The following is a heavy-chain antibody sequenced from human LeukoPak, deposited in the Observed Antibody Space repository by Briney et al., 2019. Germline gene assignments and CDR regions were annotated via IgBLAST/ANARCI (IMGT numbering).Heavy chain of an antibody. Sequence: PGGSLRLSCAASGLTISSYSMNWVRQAPGKGLQWVSYISSSSSTIYYADSVKGRFTISRDNAKNSLYLQMNSLIAEDTAVYYCARALWFGETFPAYWGQGTLVTVSS. J-gene: IGHJ4*02. CDR3: ARALWFGETFPAY. D-gene: IGHD3-10*01. CDR1: GLTISSYS. V-gene: IGHV3-48*01. CDR2: ISSSSSTI.